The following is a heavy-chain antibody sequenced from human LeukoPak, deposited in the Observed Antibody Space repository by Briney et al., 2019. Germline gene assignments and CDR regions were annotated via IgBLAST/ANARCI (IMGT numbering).Heavy chain of an antibody. D-gene: IGHD3-9*01. V-gene: IGHV4-30-4*01. CDR1: GGSISSGDYY. J-gene: IGHJ4*02. CDR3: ARGISYYDILTDYYQPGYFDY. Sequence: PSQTLSLTCTVSGGSISSGDYYWSWIRQPPGKGLEWIGYIYYSGSTYYNPSLKSRVTISVDTSKNQFSLKLSSVTAADTAVYYCARGISYYDILTDYYQPGYFDYWGQGTLVTVSS. CDR2: IYYSGST.